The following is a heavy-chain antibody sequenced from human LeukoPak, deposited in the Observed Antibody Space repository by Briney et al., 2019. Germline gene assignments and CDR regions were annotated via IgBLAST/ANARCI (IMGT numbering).Heavy chain of an antibody. D-gene: IGHD6-13*01. Sequence: SVKVSCKATGGAFSSYAISWVRQAPGQGLEWMGGIIPIFGTANYAQKFQGRVTITTDESTSTAYMELSSLRSEDTAVYYCASTSSSNWYGWFDPWGQRTLVTVSS. V-gene: IGHV1-69*05. J-gene: IGHJ5*02. CDR1: GGAFSSYA. CDR2: IIPIFGTA. CDR3: ASTSSSNWYGWFDP.